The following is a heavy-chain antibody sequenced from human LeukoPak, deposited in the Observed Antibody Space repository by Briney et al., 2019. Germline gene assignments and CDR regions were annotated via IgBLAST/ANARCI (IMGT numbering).Heavy chain of an antibody. CDR2: ISRHGSTK. CDR3: AKEYSSGWSYWYFDL. Sequence: GGSLRLSCAASGFDFSDHGMHWVRQAPGKGLEWVAVISRHGSTKIYAASVKGRFTISRDNSKNTMYLQMDSLRPEDTAVYFCAKEYSSGWSYWYFDLWGRGTLVTVSS. D-gene: IGHD6-19*01. J-gene: IGHJ2*01. CDR1: GFDFSDHG. V-gene: IGHV3-30*18.